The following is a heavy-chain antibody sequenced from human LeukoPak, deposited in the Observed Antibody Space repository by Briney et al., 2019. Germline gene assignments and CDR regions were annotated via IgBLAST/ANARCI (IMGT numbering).Heavy chain of an antibody. CDR1: GFTFSSYS. CDR2: ISSSSSYI. J-gene: IGHJ3*02. Sequence: GGSLRLSCAASGFTFSSYSMNWVRQAPGKGLEWVSSISSSSSYIYYADSVKGRFTISRDNAKNSLYLQMNSLRAEDTAVYYCARGAGYCSSTSCYQDDAFDIRGQGTMVTVSS. V-gene: IGHV3-21*01. D-gene: IGHD2-2*01. CDR3: ARGAGYCSSTSCYQDDAFDI.